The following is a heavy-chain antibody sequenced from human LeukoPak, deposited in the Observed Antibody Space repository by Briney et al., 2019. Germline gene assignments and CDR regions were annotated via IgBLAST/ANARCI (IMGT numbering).Heavy chain of an antibody. CDR1: GFTFSGYW. D-gene: IGHD2-2*01. Sequence: GGSLRLSCAASGFTFSGYWMSWVRQAPGKGLEWVANIKQDGSEKYYVDSVKGRFTISRDNAKNSLYLQMNSLRAEDTAVYYCARMVFPYCTSTRCSDYYYYYMDVWGKGTTVTVSS. J-gene: IGHJ6*03. CDR3: ARMVFPYCTSTRCSDYYYYYMDV. V-gene: IGHV3-7*01. CDR2: IKQDGSEK.